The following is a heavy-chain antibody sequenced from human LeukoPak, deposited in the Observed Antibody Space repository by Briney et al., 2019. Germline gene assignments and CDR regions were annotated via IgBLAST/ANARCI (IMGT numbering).Heavy chain of an antibody. V-gene: IGHV3-13*04. CDR3: ARGSCSSASCYKALNS. J-gene: IGHJ4*02. Sequence: GGALRLSCVASGFTFSDYDMHWVRQAPGKGLEWVSSICAAGDTYYSGSVKGRFTISRENAKTSLYLQMNSLSAGDTAVYYCARGSCSSASCYKALNSWGQGALVTVSS. CDR2: ICAAGDT. D-gene: IGHD2-2*02. CDR1: GFTFSDYD.